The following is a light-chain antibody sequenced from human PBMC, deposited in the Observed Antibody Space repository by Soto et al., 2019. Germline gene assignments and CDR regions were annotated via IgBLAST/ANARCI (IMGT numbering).Light chain of an antibody. J-gene: IGLJ1*01. CDR3: QSSDSSLSGYV. V-gene: IGLV1-40*01. Sequence: QSVLTQPPSVSGSPGQRVTISCTGSSSNIGTGYDVHWYRQLPGTAPKLLIYANTNRPSGVPDRFSGSKSGTSASLAITGLQAEDEADYYCQSSDSSLSGYVFGTGTKVTVL. CDR1: SSNIGTGYD. CDR2: ANT.